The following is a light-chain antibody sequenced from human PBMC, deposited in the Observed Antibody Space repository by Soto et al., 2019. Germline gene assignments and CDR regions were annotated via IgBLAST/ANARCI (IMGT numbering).Light chain of an antibody. J-gene: IGLJ2*01. V-gene: IGLV2-8*01. CDR1: SSDVGAYNY. Sequence: QSALTQPPSASGSPGQSVTFSCIGTSSDVGAYNYVSWYQQHPGKAPKLMIYEVSKRPSGVPDRFSGSKSANTASLTVSGLQAEDEAEYYCSSFAGSSNVIFGGGTKLTVL. CDR2: EVS. CDR3: SSFAGSSNVI.